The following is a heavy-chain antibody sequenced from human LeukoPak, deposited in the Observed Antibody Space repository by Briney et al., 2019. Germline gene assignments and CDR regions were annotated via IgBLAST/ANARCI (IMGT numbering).Heavy chain of an antibody. CDR3: ARGGGWRRHYYDSSGYSQENWFDP. J-gene: IGHJ5*02. CDR2: IYYSGST. D-gene: IGHD3-22*01. V-gene: IGHV4-59*12. CDR1: GGSISSYY. Sequence: SETLSLTCTVSGGSISSYYWSWIRQPPGKGLEWIGYIYYSGSTNYNPSLKSRVTISVDTSKNQFSLKLSSVTAADTAVYYCARGGGWRRHYYDSSGYSQENWFDPWGQGTLVTVSS.